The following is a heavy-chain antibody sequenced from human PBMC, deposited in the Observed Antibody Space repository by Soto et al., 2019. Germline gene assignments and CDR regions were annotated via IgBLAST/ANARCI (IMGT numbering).Heavy chain of an antibody. J-gene: IGHJ6*02. CDR2: ISSSSSTI. Sequence: GGSLRLSCAASGFTFSSYSMNWVRQAPGKGLEWVSYISSSSSTIYYADSVKGRFTISRDNAKNSLYLQMNSLRAEDTAVYYCARSGIVAVGTRRNYYYGMDVWGQGTTVTVSS. CDR1: GFTFSSYS. V-gene: IGHV3-48*01. D-gene: IGHD6-13*01. CDR3: ARSGIVAVGTRRNYYYGMDV.